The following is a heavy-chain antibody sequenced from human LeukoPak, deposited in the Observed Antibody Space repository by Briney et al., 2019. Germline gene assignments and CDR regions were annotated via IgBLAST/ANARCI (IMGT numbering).Heavy chain of an antibody. CDR3: ARVGGQADY. CDR1: GGSISSDGYS. V-gene: IGHV4-30-2*01. D-gene: IGHD2-15*01. J-gene: IGHJ4*02. CDR2: IYHSGST. Sequence: SETLSLTCAVSGGSISSDGYSWSWIRQPPGKGLEWIGYIYHSGSTYYNPSLKSRVTISVDRSKNQFSLKLSSVTAADTAVYYCARVGGQADYWGQGTLVTVSS.